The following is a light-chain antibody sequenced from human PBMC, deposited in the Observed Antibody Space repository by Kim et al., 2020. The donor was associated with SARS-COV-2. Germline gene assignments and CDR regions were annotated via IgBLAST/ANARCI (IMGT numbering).Light chain of an antibody. J-gene: IGLJ3*02. CDR1: SNNLGSQA. Sequence: QTANLSCPGNSNNLGSQAAAWLQQHQGHPPKLLSDRNNSRPSGIAGRVSASRSGNTASRTITGLRPEDEADYYCSAWDCSLSAWVFGGGTQLTVL. CDR2: RNN. CDR3: SAWDCSLSAWV. V-gene: IGLV10-54*01.